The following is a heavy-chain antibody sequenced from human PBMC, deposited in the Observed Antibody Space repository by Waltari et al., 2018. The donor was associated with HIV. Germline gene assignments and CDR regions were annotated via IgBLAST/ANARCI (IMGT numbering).Heavy chain of an antibody. J-gene: IGHJ6*02. CDR1: GYIFPSYY. CDR2: STPLGSGT. V-gene: IGHV1-46*03. D-gene: IGHD5-12*01. CDR3: ARARESGYDSEGLYYYYGMGL. Sequence: QEQLVQSGAGVREPGASVKVSCKASGYIFPSYYIHWVRHAPGQGLEGMGPSTPLGSGTSCAQRFQGGAPVTRETSTSPAYMELSRLRSDDTVVYYCARARESGYDSEGLYYYYGMGLWGQGTTVTVSS.